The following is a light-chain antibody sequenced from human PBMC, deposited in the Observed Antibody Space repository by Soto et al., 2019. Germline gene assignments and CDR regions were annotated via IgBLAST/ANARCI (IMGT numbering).Light chain of an antibody. J-gene: IGKJ4*01. V-gene: IGKV3-15*01. CDR1: QGVART. CDR3: QQYKQWPLT. Sequence: EILLTQFPATLSVSPGERVTLSCRASQGVARTLAWFQQKPGQRPRLLVDAESTRAAGIPARFSGSGSGTEFTLASGSMQSEDVAVYYCQQYKQWPLTFGGATRVDIK. CDR2: AES.